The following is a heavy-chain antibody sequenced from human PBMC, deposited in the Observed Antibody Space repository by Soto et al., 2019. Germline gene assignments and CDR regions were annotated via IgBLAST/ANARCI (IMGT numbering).Heavy chain of an antibody. CDR3: TSNLKTAAVQPVTQKV. CDR1: GFNFSSYA. Sequence: GGSLRLSCAASGFNFSSYAMHWLRQAPGKGLEWVAVLPSDGRNDTSADSVKGRFTISRDNSKKTLYLQMDRLTPEDTAVYYCTSNLKTAAVQPVTQKVWGQGTTVTVSS. D-gene: IGHD6-13*01. CDR2: LPSDGRND. J-gene: IGHJ6*02. V-gene: IGHV3-30-3*01.